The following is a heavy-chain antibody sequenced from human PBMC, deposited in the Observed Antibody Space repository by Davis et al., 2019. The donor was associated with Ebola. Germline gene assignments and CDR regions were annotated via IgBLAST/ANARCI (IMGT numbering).Heavy chain of an antibody. CDR1: GFTVNDNY. CDR3: ARGGAGRFYWYGMDV. Sequence: GESLKISCAASGFTVNDNYVTWVRQAPGKGLEWVSLMYSDGTTYYAESVKGRFTLSRDNANNTLSLQMNSLRGEDTARYYCARGGAGRFYWYGMDVWGQGTTVTVS. CDR2: MYSDGTT. V-gene: IGHV3-66*02. J-gene: IGHJ6*02. D-gene: IGHD2/OR15-2a*01.